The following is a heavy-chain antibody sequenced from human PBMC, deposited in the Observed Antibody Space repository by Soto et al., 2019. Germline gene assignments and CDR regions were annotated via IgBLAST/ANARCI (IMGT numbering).Heavy chain of an antibody. CDR1: GGTFSSYA. J-gene: IGHJ6*02. V-gene: IGHV1-69*01. D-gene: IGHD2-2*01. Sequence: QVQLVQSGAEVKKPGSSVKVSCKASGGTFSSYAISWVRQAPGQGLEWMGGIIPIFGTANYAQKFQGRVTITADESTSTAYMELSRLRSEDTAVYYCARGDIVVVPAATLDYYYYGMDVWGQGTTVTVSS. CDR2: IIPIFGTA. CDR3: ARGDIVVVPAATLDYYYYGMDV.